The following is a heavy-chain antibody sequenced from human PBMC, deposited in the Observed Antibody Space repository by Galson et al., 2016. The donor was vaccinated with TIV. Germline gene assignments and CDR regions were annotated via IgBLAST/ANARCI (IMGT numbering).Heavy chain of an antibody. CDR2: SKNRQKNYLT. CDR1: GFIFSDHY. CDR3: VMYESGLPN. Sequence: SLRLSCAASGFIFSDHYMDWVRQAPGRGLEWVGRSKNRQKNYLTEYAASVKGRFSISRDDSKMSLYLQMKSLKSDDTAVHYCVMYESGLPNWGQGTLVTVSS. D-gene: IGHD2-8*01. V-gene: IGHV3-72*01. J-gene: IGHJ4*02.